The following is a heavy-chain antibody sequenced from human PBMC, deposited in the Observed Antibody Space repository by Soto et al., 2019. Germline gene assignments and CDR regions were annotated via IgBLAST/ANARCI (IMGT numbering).Heavy chain of an antibody. J-gene: IGHJ4*02. V-gene: IGHV4-30-2*01. CDR2: IYHSGST. CDR3: ATAPGPY. CDR1: GGSISSGGYS. Sequence: SETLSLTCAVSGGSISSGGYSWSWIRQPPGKGLEWIGYIYHSGSTYYNPSLKSRVTISVDRSKNQFSLKLSSVTAADTAVYYCATAPGPYWGQGALVTVSS.